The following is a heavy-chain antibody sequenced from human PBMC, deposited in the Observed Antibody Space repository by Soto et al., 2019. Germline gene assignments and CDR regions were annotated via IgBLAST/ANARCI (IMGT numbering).Heavy chain of an antibody. J-gene: IGHJ4*02. CDR3: ARTIFGVVNY. D-gene: IGHD3-3*01. Sequence: QLQLQESGPGLVKPWGPLSPPCTFPVASISSISYYWGWIGQPPGKGLEWIGGIYYSGGTYYNPSLKSRVTISVDTSKNQFSLKLSSVTAADTAVYYCARTIFGVVNYWGQGTLVTVSS. V-gene: IGHV4-39*01. CDR1: VASISSISYY. CDR2: IYYSGGT.